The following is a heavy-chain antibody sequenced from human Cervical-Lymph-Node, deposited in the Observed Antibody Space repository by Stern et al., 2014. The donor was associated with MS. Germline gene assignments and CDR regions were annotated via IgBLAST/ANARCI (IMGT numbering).Heavy chain of an antibody. D-gene: IGHD3-9*01. CDR2: ITPMFGAP. CDR3: ARRIPPSIDH. V-gene: IGHV1-69*01. Sequence: QVQLGQSGAEVKKPGSSVTISCKASGGTFRTYSYTWVRQAPGQGLEWVGGITPMFGAPNYAQKFQDRVTIPADESTTTAYLELTSLRSEDTAVYFCARRIPPSIDHWAQGTLFTVSS. J-gene: IGHJ4*02. CDR1: GGTFRTYS.